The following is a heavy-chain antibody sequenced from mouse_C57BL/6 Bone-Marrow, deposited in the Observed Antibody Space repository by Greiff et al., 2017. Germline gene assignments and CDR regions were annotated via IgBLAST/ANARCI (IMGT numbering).Heavy chain of an antibody. J-gene: IGHJ1*03. Sequence: QVQLQQSGAELMKPGASVKLSCTATGYTFTGYWIEWVKQRPGHGLEWIGEILPGSGSTNYNEKFKGKATFTADTSSNTAYLQLSSLTTEDSASYYCAREGFYSNYVYGDCDVWGTGTTVTVSS. V-gene: IGHV1-9*01. CDR2: ILPGSGST. CDR1: GYTFTGYW. D-gene: IGHD2-5*01. CDR3: AREGFYSNYVYGDCDV.